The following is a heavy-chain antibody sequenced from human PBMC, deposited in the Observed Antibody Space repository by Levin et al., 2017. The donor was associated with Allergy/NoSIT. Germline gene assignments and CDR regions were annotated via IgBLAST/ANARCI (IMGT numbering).Heavy chain of an antibody. V-gene: IGHV3-21*01. J-gene: IGHJ3*02. CDR2: ISSTSSHI. Sequence: LSLTCAASGFTFDSYTMNWVRQAPGKGLEWVSSISSTSSHIYYADSVKGRFTISRDNAKNSLDLQMNSLRVEDTAVYYCGRGDAFDSWGQGTMVTVSS. CDR1: GFTFDSYT. CDR3: GRGDAFDS.